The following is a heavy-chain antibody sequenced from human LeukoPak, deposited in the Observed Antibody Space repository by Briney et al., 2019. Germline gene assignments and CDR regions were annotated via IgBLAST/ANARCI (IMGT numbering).Heavy chain of an antibody. Sequence: ASVKVSCKASGYTFTGYYMHWVRQAPGQGLEWMGWINPNSGGTSYAQKFQGRVTMTRDTSISTAYMELSRLRSDDTAVYYCARQSPVLRFLEWFYGMDVWGQGTTVTVSS. D-gene: IGHD3-3*01. CDR3: ARQSPVLRFLEWFYGMDV. J-gene: IGHJ6*02. CDR2: INPNSGGT. CDR1: GYTFTGYY. V-gene: IGHV1-2*02.